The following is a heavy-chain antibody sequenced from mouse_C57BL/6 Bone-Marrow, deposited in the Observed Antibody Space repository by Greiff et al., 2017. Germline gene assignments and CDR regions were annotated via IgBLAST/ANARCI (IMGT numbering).Heavy chain of an antibody. CDR1: GYTFTDYE. J-gene: IGHJ2*01. D-gene: IGHD1-1*01. CDR3: TPFITTVVEGY. Sequence: QVQLQQSGAELVRPGASVTLSCKASGYTFTDYEMHWVKPTPVHGLEGIGALDPETGGTAYNQKFKGKAILTADKFSSTSYMELRILTSEDSAVYYCTPFITTVVEGYWGQGTTLTVSS. V-gene: IGHV1-15*01. CDR2: LDPETGGT.